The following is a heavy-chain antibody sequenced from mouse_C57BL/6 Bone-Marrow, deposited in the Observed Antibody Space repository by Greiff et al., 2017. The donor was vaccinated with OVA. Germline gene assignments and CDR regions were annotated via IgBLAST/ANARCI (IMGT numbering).Heavy chain of an antibody. CDR3: ARDSNYYFDY. V-gene: IGHV1-81*01. J-gene: IGHJ2*01. CDR1: GYTFTSYG. D-gene: IGHD2-5*01. CDR2: IYPRSGNT. Sequence: VKLMESGAELARPGASVKLSCKASGYTFTSYGISWVKQRTGQGLEWIGEIYPRSGNTYYNEKFKGKATLTADKSSSTAYMELRSLTSEDSAVYFCARDSNYYFDYWGQGTTLTVSS.